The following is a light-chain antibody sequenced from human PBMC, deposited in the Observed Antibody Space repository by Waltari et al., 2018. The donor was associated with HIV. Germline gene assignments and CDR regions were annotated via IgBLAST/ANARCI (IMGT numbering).Light chain of an antibody. Sequence: QSVLTQPPSVSAAPGQKVTISCSGSNSNIGNTYVSWYQQLPGSAPKLLIYDNNKRPSGIPDRFSCSKSGTSATLGITGLQTGDEADYYCGTWDSSLSAGVFGGGTKVTVL. CDR3: GTWDSSLSAGV. V-gene: IGLV1-51*01. CDR1: NSNIGNTY. CDR2: DNN. J-gene: IGLJ2*01.